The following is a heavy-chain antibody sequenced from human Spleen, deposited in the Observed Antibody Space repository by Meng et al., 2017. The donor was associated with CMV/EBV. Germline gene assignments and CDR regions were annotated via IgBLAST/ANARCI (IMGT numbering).Heavy chain of an antibody. CDR1: GYSISSDYY. CDR3: ARRSGSYYYYGMDV. CDR2: IYHTGNT. Sequence: SETLSLTCTVSGYSISSDYYWGWIRQPPGKGLEWIASIYHTGNTYYSPSLRTRATMSVDTSKNQFSLKLSSVTAADTAVYYCARRSGSYYYYGMDVWGQGTTVTVSS. J-gene: IGHJ6*02. D-gene: IGHD1-26*01. V-gene: IGHV4-38-2*02.